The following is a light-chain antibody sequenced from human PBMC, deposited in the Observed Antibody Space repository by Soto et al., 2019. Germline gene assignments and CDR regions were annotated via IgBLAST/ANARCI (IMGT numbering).Light chain of an antibody. CDR1: QSVSSSY. Sequence: EIVLTQSPGTLSLSPGERATLSCRASQSVSSSYLAWYHQKPGQAPRLLIYGASSRATGIPERFSGSGSGTHFTLTISRLEPEAFAVYYCQQYGSSPQGTFGQGTKVEIK. V-gene: IGKV3-20*01. CDR2: GAS. J-gene: IGKJ1*01. CDR3: QQYGSSPQGT.